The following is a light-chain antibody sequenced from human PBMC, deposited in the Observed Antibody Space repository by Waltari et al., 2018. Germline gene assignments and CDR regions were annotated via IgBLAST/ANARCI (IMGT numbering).Light chain of an antibody. Sequence: QSVLTQPPSASGTPGQRVTISCSGRRSNIGNTYVYWYQQRPGTAPKLLIYRNNQRPSGVPDRFSGSKSGTSASLAISGLRSEDEADYYCAAWDDSLSGRVFGGGTKVTVL. CDR2: RNN. V-gene: IGLV1-47*01. J-gene: IGLJ3*02. CDR1: RSNIGNTY. CDR3: AAWDDSLSGRV.